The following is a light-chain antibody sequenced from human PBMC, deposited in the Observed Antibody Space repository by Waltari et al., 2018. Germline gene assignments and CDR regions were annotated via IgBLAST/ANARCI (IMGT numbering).Light chain of an antibody. J-gene: IGKJ2*01. V-gene: IGKV3-15*01. CDR3: QQYNKGLDT. CDR1: QSVTS. CDR2: GAS. Sequence: EIVMTQSPATLSVSPGEGANLSCRASQSVTSLAWYQQKPGQAPRLLIYGASTRATGIPARFSGSGSGTEFTLTISSLQSEDLAVYYCQQYNKGLDTFGQGTKLEIK.